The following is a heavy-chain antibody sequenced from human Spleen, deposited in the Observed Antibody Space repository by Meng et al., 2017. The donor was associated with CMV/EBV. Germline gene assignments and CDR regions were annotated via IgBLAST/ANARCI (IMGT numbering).Heavy chain of an antibody. CDR1: GYTFTAFY. J-gene: IGHJ5*02. V-gene: IGHV1-2*02. Sequence: KASGYTFTAFYIHWVRQAPGQGLEWMGWIHPNTGGTSYAQRFQGRVTMTRDTSISTAYMELSGLRSDDTAVYYCAKDSSGWYNWFDPWGQGTLVTVSS. CDR3: AKDSSGWYNWFDP. D-gene: IGHD6-19*01. CDR2: IHPNTGGT.